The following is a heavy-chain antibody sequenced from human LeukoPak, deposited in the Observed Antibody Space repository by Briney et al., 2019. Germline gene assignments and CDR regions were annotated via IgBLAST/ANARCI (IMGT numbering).Heavy chain of an antibody. CDR1: GGPASSNTYF. J-gene: IGHJ4*02. Sequence: PSETLSLTCTVSGGPASSNTYFWSWIRQPPGRGLEWIGSIYYRGDTYYNPSLKSRVTISVDTSKNHFSLNLRSVTAADTAVYYCARRSYNSPFRYWGQGTPVTVSS. CDR3: ARRSYNSPFRY. D-gene: IGHD5-24*01. V-gene: IGHV4-39*02. CDR2: IYYRGDT.